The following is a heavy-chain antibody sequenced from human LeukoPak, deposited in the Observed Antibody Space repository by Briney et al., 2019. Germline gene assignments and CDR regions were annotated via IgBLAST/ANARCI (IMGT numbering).Heavy chain of an antibody. CDR3: ARGPYYYDSSGYYYPRYFDY. CDR1: GGSFSGYY. Sequence: SETLSLTCAVYGGSFSGYYWSWIRQPPGNGLEWIGEINHSGSTNYNPSLKSRVTISVDTSKNQFSLKLSSVTAADTAVYYCARGPYYYDSSGYYYPRYFDYWGQGTLVTVSS. CDR2: INHSGST. J-gene: IGHJ4*02. V-gene: IGHV4-34*01. D-gene: IGHD3-22*01.